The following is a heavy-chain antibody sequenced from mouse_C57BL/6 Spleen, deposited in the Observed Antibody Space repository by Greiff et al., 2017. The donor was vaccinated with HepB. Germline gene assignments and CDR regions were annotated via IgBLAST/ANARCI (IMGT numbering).Heavy chain of an antibody. CDR1: GFNIKNTY. CDR3: ASDYYGSSYWYFDV. Sequence: EVKLVESVAELVRPGASVKLSCTASGFNIKNTYMHWVKQRPEQGLEWIGRIDPANGNTKYAPKFQGKATITADTSSNTAYLQLSSLTSEDAAIYYCASDYYGSSYWYFDVWGTGTTVTVSS. V-gene: IGHV14-3*01. J-gene: IGHJ1*03. D-gene: IGHD1-1*01. CDR2: IDPANGNT.